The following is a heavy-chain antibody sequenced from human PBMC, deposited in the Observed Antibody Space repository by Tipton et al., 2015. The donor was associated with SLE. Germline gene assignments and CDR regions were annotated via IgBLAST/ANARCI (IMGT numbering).Heavy chain of an antibody. Sequence: SLRLSCAASGFTFSSYEMNWVRQAPGKGLEWVSYISSSGSTIYYADSVKGRFTIPRDNAKNSLYLQMNSLRAEDTAVYYCARSTGSIAARRNYFDYWGQGTLVTVSS. D-gene: IGHD6-6*01. V-gene: IGHV3-48*03. CDR1: GFTFSSYE. CDR2: ISSSGSTI. J-gene: IGHJ4*02. CDR3: ARSTGSIAARRNYFDY.